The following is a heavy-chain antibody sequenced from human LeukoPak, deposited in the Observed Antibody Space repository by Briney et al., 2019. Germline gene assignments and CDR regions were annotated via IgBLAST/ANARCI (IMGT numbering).Heavy chain of an antibody. D-gene: IGHD5-18*01. CDR1: GGTFSSYA. J-gene: IGHJ4*02. CDR2: IIPIFGTA. Sequence: SVKVSCKASGGTFSSYAISWVRQAPGQGLEWMGGIIPIFGTANYAQKSQGRVTITADESTSTAYMELSSLRSEDTAVYYCARVSGGYSYGFDYWGQGTLVTVSS. V-gene: IGHV1-69*01. CDR3: ARVSGGYSYGFDY.